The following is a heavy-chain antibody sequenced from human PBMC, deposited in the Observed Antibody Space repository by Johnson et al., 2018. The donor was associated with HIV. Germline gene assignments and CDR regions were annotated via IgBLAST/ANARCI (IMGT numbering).Heavy chain of an antibody. D-gene: IGHD2-21*01. Sequence: VQLVESGGGLVQPGGSLRLSCAASGFTVSSNYMSWVRQAPGKGLEWVSVIYSGGSTYYADSVKGRFTISRDNSKNTLYLQMNSLRAEDTAVYYCAKGGCGGECYSPYLFDIWGQGTMVTVSS. CDR1: GFTVSSNY. J-gene: IGHJ3*02. V-gene: IGHV3-66*01. CDR3: AKGGCGGECYSPYLFDI. CDR2: IYSGGST.